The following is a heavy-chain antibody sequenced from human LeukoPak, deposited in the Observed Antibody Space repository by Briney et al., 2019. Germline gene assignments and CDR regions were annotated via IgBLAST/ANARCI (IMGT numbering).Heavy chain of an antibody. CDR3: ASGRWEPYDAFDI. CDR1: GYTFTGYH. V-gene: IGHV1-2*02. D-gene: IGHD1-26*01. CDR2: INPNTGDT. Sequence: ASVKVSCKASGYTFTGYHMHWVRQAPGQGLEWMGWINPNTGDTNYAQKFQGRVTMTRDTSISTAYMELSRLRSDDTALYHCASGRWEPYDAFDIWGQGTMVTVSS. J-gene: IGHJ3*02.